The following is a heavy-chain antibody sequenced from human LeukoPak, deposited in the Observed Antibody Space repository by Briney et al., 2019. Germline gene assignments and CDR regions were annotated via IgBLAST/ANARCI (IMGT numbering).Heavy chain of an antibody. V-gene: IGHV3-23*01. CDR3: ASGNAEGGFVV. J-gene: IGHJ4*02. CDR1: GFTFSSYA. D-gene: IGHD1-26*01. Sequence: PGGSLRLSCTASGFTFSSYAMSWVRQAPGKGLEWVSTISGSAITTYYADSVTGRFTISRDNSKNTLYLQMNSLRAEDTAVYYCASGNAEGGFVVWGQGTLVTVSS. CDR2: ISGSAITT.